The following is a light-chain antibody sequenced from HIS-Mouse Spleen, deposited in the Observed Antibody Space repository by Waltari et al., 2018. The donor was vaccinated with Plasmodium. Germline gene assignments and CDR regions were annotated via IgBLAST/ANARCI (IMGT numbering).Light chain of an antibody. V-gene: IGKV3-15*01. CDR3: QQYNNWSFT. CDR2: GAS. CDR1: QSVSSN. Sequence: EIVMTQSPATLSVSPGERATLSCWARQSVSSNLAWYQQKPRQAPRLLLYGASTRATGIPARFSGSGSATEFTLTISSLQSEDFAVYYCQQYNNWSFTFGPGTKVDIK. J-gene: IGKJ3*01.